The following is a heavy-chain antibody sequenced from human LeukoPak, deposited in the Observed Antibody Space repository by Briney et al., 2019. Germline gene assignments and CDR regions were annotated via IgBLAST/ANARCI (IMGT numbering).Heavy chain of an antibody. D-gene: IGHD3-3*01. CDR1: GGTFSSYA. CDR2: IIPILGIA. J-gene: IGHJ4*02. V-gene: IGHV1-69*04. CDR3: ARGLFWSGYYMFDY. Sequence: VASVKVSCKASGGTFSSYAISWVRQAPGQGLEWMGRIIPILGIANYAQKFQGRVTITADKSTSTAYMELSSLRSEDTAVYYCARGLFWSGYYMFDYWGQGTLVTVSS.